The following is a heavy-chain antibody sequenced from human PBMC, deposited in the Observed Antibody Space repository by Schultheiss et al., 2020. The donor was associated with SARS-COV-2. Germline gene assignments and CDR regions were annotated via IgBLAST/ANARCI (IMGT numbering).Heavy chain of an antibody. J-gene: IGHJ4*02. CDR3: AKPRYYDSSAPGG. V-gene: IGHV3-48*01. CDR1: GFTFSRHN. D-gene: IGHD3-22*01. CDR2: ISGTDSII. Sequence: GGSLRLSCAASGFTFSRHNMNWVRQAPGKGLEWISYISGTDSIIYYADSVKGRFTISRDNAKNLLYLQMNSLRAEDTAVYYCAKPRYYDSSAPGGWGQGTLVTVSS.